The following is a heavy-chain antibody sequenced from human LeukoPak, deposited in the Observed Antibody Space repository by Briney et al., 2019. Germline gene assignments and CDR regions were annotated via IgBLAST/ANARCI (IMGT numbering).Heavy chain of an antibody. CDR1: GYTFTSYY. CDR3: AKDPGYYDSGGYPDY. CDR2: INPSGGST. Sequence: GASVKVSCKASGYTFTSYYMHWVRQAPGQGLEWMGIINPSGGSTSYAQKFQGRVTMTRDTSTSTVYMELSSLRSEDTAVYYCAKDPGYYDSGGYPDYWGQGTLVTVSS. J-gene: IGHJ4*02. V-gene: IGHV1-46*01. D-gene: IGHD3-22*01.